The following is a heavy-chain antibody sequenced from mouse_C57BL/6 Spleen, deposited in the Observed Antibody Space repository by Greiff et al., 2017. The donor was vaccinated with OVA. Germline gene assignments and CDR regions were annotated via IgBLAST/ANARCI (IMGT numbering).Heavy chain of an antibody. D-gene: IGHD2-1*01. CDR1: GYAFSSSW. Sequence: VQLQQSGPELVKPGASVKISCKASGYAFSSSWMNWVKQRPGKGLEWIGRIYPGDGDTNYNGKFKGKATLTADTSSSTAYMQLSSLTSEDSAVYFCARRRDYGNHYYAMDYWGQGTSVTVSS. J-gene: IGHJ4*01. CDR3: ARRRDYGNHYYAMDY. V-gene: IGHV1-82*01. CDR2: IYPGDGDT.